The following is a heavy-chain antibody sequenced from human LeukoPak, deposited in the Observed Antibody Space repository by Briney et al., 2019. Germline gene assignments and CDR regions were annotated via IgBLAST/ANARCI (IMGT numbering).Heavy chain of an antibody. Sequence: PGGSLRLSCAASGFTFSSYGMHWVRQAPGKGLEWVAVIWYDGSNKYYADSVKGRFTISRDNSKNTLYLQMNSLRAEDTAVYYCAREDYGDYGGFDYWGQGTLVTVSS. V-gene: IGHV3-33*01. D-gene: IGHD4-17*01. CDR1: GFTFSSYG. CDR2: IWYDGSNK. CDR3: AREDYGDYGGFDY. J-gene: IGHJ4*02.